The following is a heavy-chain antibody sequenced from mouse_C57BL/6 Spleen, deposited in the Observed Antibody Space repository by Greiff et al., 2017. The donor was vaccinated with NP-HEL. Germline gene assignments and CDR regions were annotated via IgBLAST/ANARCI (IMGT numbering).Heavy chain of an antibody. D-gene: IGHD1-1*01. CDR2: IDPSDSET. Sequence: VQLQQPGAELVRPGSSVKLSCKASGYTFTSYWMHWVKQRPIQGLEWIGNIDPSDSETHYNQKFKDKATLTVDKSSSTAYMQLSSLTSEDSAVYYCAIYYYGSSYGYFDVWGTGTTVTVSS. CDR3: AIYYYGSSYGYFDV. J-gene: IGHJ1*03. CDR1: GYTFTSYW. V-gene: IGHV1-52*01.